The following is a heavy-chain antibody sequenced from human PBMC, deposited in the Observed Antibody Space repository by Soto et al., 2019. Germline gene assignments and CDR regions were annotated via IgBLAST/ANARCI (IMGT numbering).Heavy chain of an antibody. CDR3: GRDGVGATPLGWFDP. Sequence: APVQVSCEASGYTFLGYYIHWVRQAHGQGLEWMGRINPRSGDTTYAQKFQGRLTMTRDTSISTAYMELSSLRSDDTAVYYCGRDGVGATPLGWFDPWGQGSLVTVSS. D-gene: IGHD1-26*01. CDR1: GYTFLGYY. V-gene: IGHV1-2*06. J-gene: IGHJ5*02. CDR2: INPRSGDT.